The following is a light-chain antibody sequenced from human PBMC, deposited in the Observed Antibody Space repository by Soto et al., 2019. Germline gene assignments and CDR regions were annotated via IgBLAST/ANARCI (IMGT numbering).Light chain of an antibody. Sequence: DIVMTQSPDSLAVSLGERATINCKSSQSVLYSSNNKNYLAWYQQKPGQPPKLLIYWVSNRESGVPDRFSGSGSGTDFTLTISSLQAEDVAVYYCQQYYSTPYTFGQGTKLEIK. V-gene: IGKV4-1*01. CDR3: QQYYSTPYT. CDR2: WVS. CDR1: QSVLYSSNNKNY. J-gene: IGKJ2*01.